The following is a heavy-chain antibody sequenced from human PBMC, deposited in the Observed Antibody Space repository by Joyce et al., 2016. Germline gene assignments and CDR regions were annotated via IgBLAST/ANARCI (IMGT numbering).Heavy chain of an antibody. V-gene: IGHV3-30*18. J-gene: IGHJ4*02. CDR3: AKRYDYVDY. CDR1: GLTLSNYG. Sequence: QVQLVESGGGVVQPGRSLRLSCAASGLTLSNYGMHWVRQAPGKGLEWVAVIANDGNKKYYADSVKGRFTISRDNSKNTLYLQMNSLRAEDTAVYYCAKRYDYVDYWGQGTLVTVSS. D-gene: IGHD3-16*01. CDR2: IANDGNKK.